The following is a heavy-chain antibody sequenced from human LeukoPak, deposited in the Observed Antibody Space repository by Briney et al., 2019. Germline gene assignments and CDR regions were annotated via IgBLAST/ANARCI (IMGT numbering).Heavy chain of an antibody. CDR3: ARHVRLGELSYSFDY. CDR1: GGSISGYY. CDR2: VYYRGST. D-gene: IGHD3-16*02. V-gene: IGHV4-59*08. Sequence: SETLSLTCSVSGGSISGYYWSWIRPPPGKGLEWIGYVYYRGSTNYNPSPKSRVTISADTSKNQFSLKLSSVTAADAAVYYCARHVRLGELSYSFDYWGQGTLVTVSS. J-gene: IGHJ4*02.